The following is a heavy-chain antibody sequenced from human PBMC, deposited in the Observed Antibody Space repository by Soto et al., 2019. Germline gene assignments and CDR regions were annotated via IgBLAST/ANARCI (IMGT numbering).Heavy chain of an antibody. Sequence: PGGSLRLSCAASGFTFSSYAMSWVRQAPGKGLEWVSAVGTGGTAYYADSVKGRFTISRDNSKNTLYLQMNSLRAEDTAVYYCARDSSQRTGANPSYFDYWGQGTLVTVSS. D-gene: IGHD1-1*01. J-gene: IGHJ4*02. V-gene: IGHV3-23*01. CDR3: ARDSSQRTGANPSYFDY. CDR2: VGTGGTA. CDR1: GFTFSSYA.